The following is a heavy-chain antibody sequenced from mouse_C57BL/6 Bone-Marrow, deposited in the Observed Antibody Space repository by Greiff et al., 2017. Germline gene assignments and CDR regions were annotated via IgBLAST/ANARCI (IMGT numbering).Heavy chain of an antibody. V-gene: IGHV2-2*01. CDR3: ARGMMVTTGAWFAY. J-gene: IGHJ3*01. CDR1: GFSLTSYG. Sequence: QVHVKQSGPGLVQPSQSLSITCTVSGFSLTSYGVHWVRQSPGKGLEWLGVIWSGGSTDYNAAFISRLSISKDNSKSQVFFKMNSLQADDTAIYYCARGMMVTTGAWFAYWGQGNLVTVSA. CDR2: IWSGGST. D-gene: IGHD2-3*01.